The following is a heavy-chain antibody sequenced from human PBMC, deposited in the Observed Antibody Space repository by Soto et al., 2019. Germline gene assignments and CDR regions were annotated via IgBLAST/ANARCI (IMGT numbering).Heavy chain of an antibody. D-gene: IGHD6-6*01. CDR1: GFTVWISW. J-gene: IGHJ4*02. V-gene: IGHV3-74*01. Sequence: HGGCLRLCCAASGFTVWISWMGVVRKTPGKGLVWVSRINNDGSGTADADSVRGRFTISRDNAKNTLYLQMNSLRAEDTAVYYCAKDRGSSPGFDYWGQGTLLTVSS. CDR2: INNDGSGT. CDR3: AKDRGSSPGFDY.